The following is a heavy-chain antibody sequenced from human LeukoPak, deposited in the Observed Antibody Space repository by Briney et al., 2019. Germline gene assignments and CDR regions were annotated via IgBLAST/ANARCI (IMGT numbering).Heavy chain of an antibody. V-gene: IGHV3-30-3*01. J-gene: IGHJ4*02. CDR2: ISYDGSNK. CDR1: GFTFSSYA. D-gene: IGHD5-24*01. Sequence: GGSLRLSCAASGFTFSSYAMHWVRQAPGKGLEWVAVISYDGSNKYYADSVKGRFTISRDNSKNTLYLQMNSLRAEGTAVYYCARDQLQWLLTFDYWGQGTLVTVSS. CDR3: ARDQLQWLLTFDY.